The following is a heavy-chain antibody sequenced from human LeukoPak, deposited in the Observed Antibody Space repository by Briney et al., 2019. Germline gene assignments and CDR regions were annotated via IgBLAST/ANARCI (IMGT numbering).Heavy chain of an antibody. CDR2: MNPNSGST. CDR3: ARGGSMIVVDDAFDI. J-gene: IGHJ3*02. Sequence: ASVKVSCKASGYTFTSYDINWVRQATGQGLEWMGWMNPNSGSTGYAQKFQGRVTMTRNTSISTAYMELSSLRSEDTAVYYCARGGSMIVVDDAFDIWGQRTMVTVSS. CDR1: GYTFTSYD. D-gene: IGHD3-22*01. V-gene: IGHV1-8*01.